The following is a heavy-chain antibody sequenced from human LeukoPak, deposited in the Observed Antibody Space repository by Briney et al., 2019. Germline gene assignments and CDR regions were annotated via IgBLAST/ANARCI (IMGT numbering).Heavy chain of an antibody. J-gene: IGHJ3*02. Sequence: SETLSLTCTVSGGSISSYYWSWIRQPAGKGLELIGRIYPSGSTNYNPSLKSRVTMSVDTSKNQFSLKLSSVTAADTAVYYCATQLLMEHAFDIWGQGTMVTVSS. V-gene: IGHV4-4*07. CDR1: GGSISSYY. CDR3: ATQLLMEHAFDI. CDR2: IYPSGST. D-gene: IGHD2-2*01.